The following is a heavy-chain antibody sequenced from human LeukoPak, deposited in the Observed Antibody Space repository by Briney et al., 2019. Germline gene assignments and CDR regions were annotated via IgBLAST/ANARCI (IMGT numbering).Heavy chain of an antibody. CDR3: ARDSSGTPDY. V-gene: IGHV3-21*01. J-gene: IGHJ4*02. Sequence: PGGSLRLSCAASGFTFSSYSLNWVRQAPGKGLEWVSSISSSSSYIYYADSVKGRFTISRDNAKNSLYLQMNSLRAEDTAVYYCARDSSGTPDYWGQGTLVTVSS. CDR1: GFTFSSYS. D-gene: IGHD3-3*01. CDR2: ISSSSSYI.